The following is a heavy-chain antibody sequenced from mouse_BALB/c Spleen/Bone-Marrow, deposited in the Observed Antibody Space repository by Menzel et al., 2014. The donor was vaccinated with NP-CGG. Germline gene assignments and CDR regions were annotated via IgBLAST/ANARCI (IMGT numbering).Heavy chain of an antibody. CDR2: IWAGGST. D-gene: IGHD2-2*01. J-gene: IGHJ4*01. V-gene: IGHV2-9*02. CDR3: ARYGYFYAMDY. CDR1: GFSLTSYG. Sequence: QVQLQQPGPGLVAPSQSLSIACTVSGFSLTSYGVHWVRQPPGKGLEWLGVIWAGGSTNYNSALMSRLSISKDNSKSQVFLKMNSLQTDDTAMYYCARYGYFYAMDYWGQGTSVTVSS.